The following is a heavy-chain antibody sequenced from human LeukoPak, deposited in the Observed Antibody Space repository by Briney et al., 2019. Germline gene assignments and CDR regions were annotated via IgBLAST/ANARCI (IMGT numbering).Heavy chain of an antibody. V-gene: IGHV4-61*01. CDR1: GDSVSSVSYY. CDR3: ARDPLTALGMDV. CDR2: IYYSGRT. D-gene: IGHD4/OR15-4a*01. J-gene: IGHJ6*04. Sequence: SQTLCLTCTVSGDSVSSVSYYWSWIRQPPGKGLEWIRCIYYSGRTDYNASLKSRLTISVDTPKNQFSLNLSSVTAADRAVYYCARDPLTALGMDVWGKGTTVSVSS.